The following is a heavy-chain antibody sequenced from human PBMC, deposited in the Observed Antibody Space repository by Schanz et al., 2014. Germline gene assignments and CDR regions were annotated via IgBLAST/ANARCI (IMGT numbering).Heavy chain of an antibody. V-gene: IGHV4-59*01. J-gene: IGHJ5*02. Sequence: QVQLQESGPGLVKPSETLSLTCTVSGGSINTYYWSWIRQPPGKGLELIGYIYYSGSTDYNPSLKSRVTISVDTSKKQVSLKLSSVTAADTAVYYCARGSKVPTAIGFDPWGQGTLVTVSS. CDR3: ARGSKVPTAIGFDP. CDR2: IYYSGST. D-gene: IGHD2-2*01. CDR1: GGSINTYY.